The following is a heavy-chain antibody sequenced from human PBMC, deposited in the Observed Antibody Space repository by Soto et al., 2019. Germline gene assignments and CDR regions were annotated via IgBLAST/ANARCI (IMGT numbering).Heavy chain of an antibody. V-gene: IGHV1-69*12. CDR2: IIPVFGTP. Sequence: QVQLVQSGAEVKKPGSSVKVSCKASGGSLSNYGISWVRQAPGQGLEWMGAIIPVFGTPNYAQKFQDRVTITADESTTTVYMEVRSLTPEDTAVYYCARGDATKIVGTYSYAMDVWGQGTTVTVSS. D-gene: IGHD3-22*01. J-gene: IGHJ6*02. CDR3: ARGDATKIVGTYSYAMDV. CDR1: GGSLSNYG.